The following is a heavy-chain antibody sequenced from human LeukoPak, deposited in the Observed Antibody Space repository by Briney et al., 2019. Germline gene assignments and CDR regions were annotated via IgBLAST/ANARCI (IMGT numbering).Heavy chain of an antibody. D-gene: IGHD4-17*01. CDR1: GGSISSYY. V-gene: IGHV4-59*01. CDR2: IYYSGST. Sequence: SETLSLTCTVSGGSISSYYWSWIRQPPGKGLEWIGYIYYSGSTNYNPSLKSRVTISVDTSKNQFSLKLSSVTAADTAVYYCAGTTVSTGLFFDYWGQGTLVTVSS. J-gene: IGHJ4*02. CDR3: AGTTVSTGLFFDY.